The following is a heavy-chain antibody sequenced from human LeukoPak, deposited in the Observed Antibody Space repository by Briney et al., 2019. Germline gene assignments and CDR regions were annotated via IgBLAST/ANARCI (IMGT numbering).Heavy chain of an antibody. Sequence: GGSLRLSCAASGFPFTTYAMSWVRQAPGKGLEWASAISGSGVGTYYADSVKGRFTISRDNSKNTLYLQMNSLRAEDTAVYYCAKEIYGDSTGGRFQHWGQGTLVTVSS. CDR3: AKEIYGDSTGGRFQH. CDR2: ISGSGVGT. D-gene: IGHD4-17*01. V-gene: IGHV3-23*01. CDR1: GFPFTTYA. J-gene: IGHJ1*01.